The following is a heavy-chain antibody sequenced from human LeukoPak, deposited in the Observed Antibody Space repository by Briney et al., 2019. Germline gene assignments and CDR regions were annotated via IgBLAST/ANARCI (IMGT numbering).Heavy chain of an antibody. J-gene: IGHJ6*03. D-gene: IGHD2-2*01. Sequence: ASVKVSCKASGYTFTSYGISWVRQAPGQGLEWMGWISAYNGNTNYAQKLQGRVTMTTDTSTSTAYMELSSLRSEDTAVYYCARSLRYCSSTSCYAPYYYYYMDVWGKGTTVTVSS. CDR3: ARSLRYCSSTSCYAPYYYYYMDV. CDR2: ISAYNGNT. V-gene: IGHV1-18*01. CDR1: GYTFTSYG.